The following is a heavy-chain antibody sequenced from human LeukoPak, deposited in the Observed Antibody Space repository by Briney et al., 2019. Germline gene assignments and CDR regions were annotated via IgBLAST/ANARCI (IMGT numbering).Heavy chain of an antibody. CDR2: IKQDGSEI. CDR3: TGKRFDP. V-gene: IGHV3-7*01. D-gene: IGHD5-24*01. CDR1: GFTFSSNW. Sequence: GGSLRLSCVASGFTFSSNWMSWVRQAPGKGLEWVANIKQDGSEIYYVDSVKGRFTISRDNAKNSLYLQMNSLRAEDTAVYYCTGKRFDPWVQGTLVIVSS. J-gene: IGHJ5*02.